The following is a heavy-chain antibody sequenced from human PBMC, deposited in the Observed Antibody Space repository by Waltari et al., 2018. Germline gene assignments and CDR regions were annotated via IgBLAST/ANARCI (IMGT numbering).Heavy chain of an antibody. CDR2: ISPILGTA. J-gene: IGHJ6*03. D-gene: IGHD6-19*01. Sequence: QVQLVQSGAEVKKPGSSVKVSCKASGGTFSSYAISWVRQAPGQGLEWMGGISPILGTANYAQKFQGRVTITADESTSTAYMELSSLRSEDTAVYYCARGRQWLEHRAPDYYYYMDVWGKGTTVTISS. CDR1: GGTFSSYA. V-gene: IGHV1-69*12. CDR3: ARGRQWLEHRAPDYYYYMDV.